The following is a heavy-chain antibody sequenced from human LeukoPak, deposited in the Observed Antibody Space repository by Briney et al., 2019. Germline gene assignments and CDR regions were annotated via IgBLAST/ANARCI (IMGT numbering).Heavy chain of an antibody. D-gene: IGHD5-24*01. CDR3: ARHRSGWLQSSFDY. J-gene: IGHJ4*02. Sequence: SETLSLTCTVSGGSISSSSYYWGWIRQPPGKGLEWIGNIYYSGSTYYNPSLKSRVTISVDTSKNQFSLKLSSVTAADTAVYYCARHRSGWLQSSFDYWGQGTLVTVSS. CDR1: GGSISSSSYY. V-gene: IGHV4-39*01. CDR2: IYYSGST.